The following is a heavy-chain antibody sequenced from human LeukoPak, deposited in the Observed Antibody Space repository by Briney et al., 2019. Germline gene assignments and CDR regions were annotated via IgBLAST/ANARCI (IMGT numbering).Heavy chain of an antibody. CDR1: GFTFSSYA. D-gene: IGHD5-24*01. Sequence: GGSLRLSCAASGFTFSSYAVSWVRQAPGKGLEGVSAISGSGGSTYYADSVKGRFTISRDNSKNTLYLQMNSLRAEDTAVYYCAKDKAVEMATMFDYWGQGTLVTVSS. J-gene: IGHJ4*02. CDR3: AKDKAVEMATMFDY. V-gene: IGHV3-23*01. CDR2: ISGSGGST.